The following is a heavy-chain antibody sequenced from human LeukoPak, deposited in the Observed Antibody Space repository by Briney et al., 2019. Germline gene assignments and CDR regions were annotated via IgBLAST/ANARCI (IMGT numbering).Heavy chain of an antibody. J-gene: IGHJ3*02. Sequence: GGSLRLSCAASGFTFSSYSMNWVRQAPGKGLEWVSSISSSSSYIYYADSVKGRFTISRDNAKNSLYLQMNSLRAEDTAVYYCARDPQRGYSYGNRDAFDIWGQGTMVTVSS. D-gene: IGHD5-18*01. CDR1: GFTFSSYS. CDR2: ISSSSSYI. V-gene: IGHV3-21*01. CDR3: ARDPQRGYSYGNRDAFDI.